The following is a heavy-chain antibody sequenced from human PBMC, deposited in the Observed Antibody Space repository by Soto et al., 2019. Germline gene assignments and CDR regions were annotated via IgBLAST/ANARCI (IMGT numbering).Heavy chain of an antibody. J-gene: IGHJ4*02. Sequence: QVQLQQWGAGLLKPSETLSLTCAVYGGAFSGYSWSWRRQPPGKGLEWIGDINPSGSTNYNPSLKSRLTISVDTSKTRFSLKLTSVTAADTAVYYCARGRPGYISGWYRDFWGQGTLVTVSS. CDR1: GGAFSGYS. CDR3: ARGRPGYISGWYRDF. V-gene: IGHV4-34*02. D-gene: IGHD6-19*01. CDR2: INPSGST.